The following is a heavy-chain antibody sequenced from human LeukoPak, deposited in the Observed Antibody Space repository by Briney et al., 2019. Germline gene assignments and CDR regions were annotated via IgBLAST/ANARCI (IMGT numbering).Heavy chain of an antibody. CDR1: GLAFTTSA. V-gene: IGHV3-48*01. CDR2: ISSSSNAI. J-gene: IGHJ3*02. CDR3: ARGRDHAFDI. Sequence: GGSLRLSCAASGLAFTTSALNWVRQTPGKGLEWLSFISSSSNAIYYGDSVRGRFTISRDNAKNSLYLQMNSLRAEDTAIYFCARGRDHAFDIWGQGTRVTVSS.